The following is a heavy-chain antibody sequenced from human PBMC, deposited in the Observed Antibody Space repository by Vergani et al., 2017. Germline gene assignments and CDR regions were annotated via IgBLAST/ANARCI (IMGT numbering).Heavy chain of an antibody. CDR2: INHSGST. J-gene: IGHJ6*03. D-gene: IGHD3-22*01. CDR3: AREXSAVTMIVISLDYYYMDV. Sequence: QVQLQQWGAGLLKPSETLSLTCAVYGGSFSGYYWSWIRQPPGKGLEWIGEINHSGSTNYNPSLKSRVTISVDTSKNQFSLKLSSVTAADTAVYYCAREXSAVTMIVISLDYYYMDVWGKGTTVTVSS. CDR1: GGSFSGYY. V-gene: IGHV4-34*01.